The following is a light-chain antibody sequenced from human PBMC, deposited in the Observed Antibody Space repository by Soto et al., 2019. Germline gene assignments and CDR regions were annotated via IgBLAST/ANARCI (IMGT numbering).Light chain of an antibody. V-gene: IGKV3-20*01. CDR1: QRFSSIP. CDR2: GTS. J-gene: IGKJ3*01. CDR3: QQYGGSPQFT. Sequence: ENGLTKSPGTLSLSPGNRATPSCRASQRFSSIPLAWYQQKPGQPPRLLIYGTSVRATGIPDRFRGSGAGTDFTLTIGRLEPEDFAVYYCQQYGGSPQFTFGPGTKVEI.